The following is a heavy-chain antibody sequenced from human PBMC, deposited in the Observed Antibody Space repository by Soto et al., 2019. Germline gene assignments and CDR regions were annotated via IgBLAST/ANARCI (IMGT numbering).Heavy chain of an antibody. CDR3: ASLKLGYSTFHP. V-gene: IGHV4-30-4*01. J-gene: IGHJ5*02. CDR1: GGSISSGDYY. D-gene: IGHD5-18*01. CDR2: IYYSGST. Sequence: QVQLQESGPGLVKPSQTLSLTCTVSGGSISSGDYYWRWIRQPPGKGVEWIGYIYYSGSTYYNPSLKSRVTISVDTSKTQFSQKLSSVTAADTAVYYCASLKLGYSTFHPCGQGTLVTVSS.